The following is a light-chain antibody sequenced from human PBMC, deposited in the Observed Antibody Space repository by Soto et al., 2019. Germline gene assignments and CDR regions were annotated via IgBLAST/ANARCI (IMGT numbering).Light chain of an antibody. CDR3: QQYYNWPRT. J-gene: IGKJ1*01. CDR2: AAS. V-gene: IGKV1-39*01. CDR1: QSISSH. Sequence: DIQMTQSPSSLSASVGDRVTITCRASQSISSHLNWYQQKPGKAPKLLIYAASSLQSGVPSRFSGSGSGTDFTLTISSLQPEDFAVYYCQQYYNWPRTFGQGTKVDIK.